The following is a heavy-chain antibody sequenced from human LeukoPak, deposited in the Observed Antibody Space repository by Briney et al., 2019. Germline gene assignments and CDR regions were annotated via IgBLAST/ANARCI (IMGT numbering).Heavy chain of an antibody. J-gene: IGHJ4*02. CDR3: ARTITIFGVAQSTYYFDY. V-gene: IGHV4-39*07. CDR2: IYYSGST. D-gene: IGHD3-3*01. CDR1: GGSISSSSYY. Sequence: SETLSLTCTVSGGSISSSSYYWGWIRQPPGKGLEWIGSIYYSGSTYYNPSLKSRVTISVDTSKNQFSLKLSSVTAADTAVYYCARTITIFGVAQSTYYFDYWGQGTLVTVSS.